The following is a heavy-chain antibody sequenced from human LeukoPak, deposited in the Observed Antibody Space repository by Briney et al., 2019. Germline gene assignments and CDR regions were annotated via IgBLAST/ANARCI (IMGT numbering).Heavy chain of an antibody. J-gene: IGHJ3*02. CDR2: ISSSGSTI. D-gene: IGHD3-16*01. CDR3: AKGVLYYDYIWGTYKPDAFDI. V-gene: IGHV3-48*03. Sequence: GGSLRLSCAASGFTFNNYEMNWVRQAPGKGLEWVSYISSSGSTIYYADSVKGRFTISRDNSKNTLYLQMNSLRAEDSAVYHCAKGVLYYDYIWGTYKPDAFDIWGQGTMVTVSS. CDR1: GFTFNNYE.